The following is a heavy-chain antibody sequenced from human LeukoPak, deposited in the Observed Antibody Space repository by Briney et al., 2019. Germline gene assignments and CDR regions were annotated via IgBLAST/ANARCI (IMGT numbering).Heavy chain of an antibody. CDR1: GGSISSDY. J-gene: IGHJ6*02. Sequence: SETLSLTCTVSGGSISSDYWSWIRQPPGRGLEWIGYIYYSGSTNYNPSLKSRVTISVDTSKNQFSLKLSSVTAADTAVYYCARYGRIAAAGTNYYYDMDVWGQGTTVTVSS. D-gene: IGHD6-13*01. CDR3: ARYGRIAAAGTNYYYDMDV. V-gene: IGHV4-59*01. CDR2: IYYSGST.